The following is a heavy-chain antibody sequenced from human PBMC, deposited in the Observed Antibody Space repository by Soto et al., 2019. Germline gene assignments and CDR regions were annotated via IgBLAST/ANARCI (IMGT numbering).Heavy chain of an antibody. Sequence: ASVKVSCKASGGTFSSYAISWVRQAPGQGLEWMGGIIPILGTANYAQKFQGRVTITADESTSTAYMELSSLRSEDTAVYYCARSVRAVITYYYYGMDVWGQGTTVTVSS. D-gene: IGHD3-22*01. V-gene: IGHV1-69*13. CDR3: ARSVRAVITYYYYGMDV. CDR1: GGTFSSYA. CDR2: IIPILGTA. J-gene: IGHJ6*02.